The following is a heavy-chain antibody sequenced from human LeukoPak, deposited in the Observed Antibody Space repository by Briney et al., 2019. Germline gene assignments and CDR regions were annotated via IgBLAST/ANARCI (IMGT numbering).Heavy chain of an antibody. J-gene: IGHJ4*02. Sequence: SETLSLTCTVSGGSMSGYYWSWIRQPAGKGLEWIGRIYTSGSTKYNPSLKSRVTMSVDTSKNQFSLKLSSVTAADTAVYYRARDTYFYDSSGFDYWGQGTLVTVSS. V-gene: IGHV4-4*07. D-gene: IGHD3-22*01. CDR2: IYTSGST. CDR3: ARDTYFYDSSGFDY. CDR1: GGSMSGYY.